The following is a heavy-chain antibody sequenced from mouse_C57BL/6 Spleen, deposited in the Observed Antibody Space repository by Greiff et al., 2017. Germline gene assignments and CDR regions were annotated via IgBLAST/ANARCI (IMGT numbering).Heavy chain of an antibody. CDR1: GFTIKDDY. CDR2: IDPESGDT. J-gene: IGHJ1*03. V-gene: IGHV14-4*01. Sequence: VQLKESGAELVRPGASVKLSCTASGFTIKDDYMHWVKQRPEQGLEWIGWIDPESGDTEYASKFQGKATITADTSSNTAYLQLSSLTSEETAVYYCTALYDGNYVGYFDVWGTGTTVTVSS. D-gene: IGHD2-1*01. CDR3: TALYDGNYVGYFDV.